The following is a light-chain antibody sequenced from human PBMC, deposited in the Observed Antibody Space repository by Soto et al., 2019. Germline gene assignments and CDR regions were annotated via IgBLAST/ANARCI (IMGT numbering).Light chain of an antibody. CDR2: EVS. V-gene: IGLV2-14*01. Sequence: QSALTQPAYVSGSPGQSIAISCTGTSSDVGGCKDVSWYQQHPGKVPKLMIYEVSNRPSEVSNLFSGSKSGNTASLTISGLQPEDEADYYCSSYTTSDSVFGGGTQLTVL. CDR3: SSYTTSDSV. CDR1: SSDVGGCKD. J-gene: IGLJ7*01.